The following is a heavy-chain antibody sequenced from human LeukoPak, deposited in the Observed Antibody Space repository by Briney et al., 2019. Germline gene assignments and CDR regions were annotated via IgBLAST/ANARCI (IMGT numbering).Heavy chain of an antibody. Sequence: PGGSLRLSCAASGFTFSSYGMHWVRQAPGKGLEWVAVIWYDGSNKYYADSVKGRFTISRDNSKNTLYLQTNSLRAEDTAVYYCARDKQLDAFDIWGQGTMVTVSS. CDR2: IWYDGSNK. J-gene: IGHJ3*02. CDR1: GFTFSSYG. D-gene: IGHD6-13*01. V-gene: IGHV3-33*01. CDR3: ARDKQLDAFDI.